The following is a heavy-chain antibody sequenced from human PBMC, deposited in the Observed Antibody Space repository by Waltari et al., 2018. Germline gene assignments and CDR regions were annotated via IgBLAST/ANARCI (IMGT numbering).Heavy chain of an antibody. V-gene: IGHV3-7*01. D-gene: IGHD4-17*01. CDR3: ARILRSHHDAFDI. J-gene: IGHJ3*02. Sequence: EVQLVESGGGLVQHGGSLRLSCAASGFTFSSYWMSWVRQAPGKGLEWVANIKQDGSEKYYVDSVKGRFTISRDNAKNSLYLQMNSLRAEDTAVYYCARILRSHHDAFDIWGQGTMVTVSS. CDR2: IKQDGSEK. CDR1: GFTFSSYW.